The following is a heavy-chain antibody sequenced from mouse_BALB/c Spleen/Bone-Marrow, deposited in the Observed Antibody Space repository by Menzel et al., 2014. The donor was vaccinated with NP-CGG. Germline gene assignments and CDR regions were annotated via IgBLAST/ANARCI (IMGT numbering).Heavy chain of an antibody. J-gene: IGHJ3*01. CDR3: VRSGYYGSYPASY. CDR2: INYSGST. D-gene: IGHD2-1*01. CDR1: GDSITNGY. V-gene: IGHV3-8*02. Sequence: EVQLQESGPSLVKPSQTLSLTCSVTGDSITNGYWDWIRTFPGNKLEYMGYINYSGSTYYNPSLKSRISITRDTSKNQFFLQLNSVTTEDTATYYCVRSGYYGSYPASYWGQGTLVTVSA.